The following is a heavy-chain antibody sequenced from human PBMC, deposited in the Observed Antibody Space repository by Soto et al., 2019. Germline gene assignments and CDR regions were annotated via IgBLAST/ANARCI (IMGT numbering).Heavy chain of an antibody. D-gene: IGHD2-21*02. CDR2: IYFRGTT. CDR3: ARGDALVVVTDTFYDN. V-gene: IGHV4-59*01. Sequence: SETLSLTCTVSGGSISSYYWSWIRQPPGKGLEWIGYIYFRGTTNYNPSLKSRVTMSADTSKNQFSLKLNSVTAADTAVYYCARGDALVVVTDTFYDNWGRGTLVTV. CDR1: GGSISSYY. J-gene: IGHJ4*02.